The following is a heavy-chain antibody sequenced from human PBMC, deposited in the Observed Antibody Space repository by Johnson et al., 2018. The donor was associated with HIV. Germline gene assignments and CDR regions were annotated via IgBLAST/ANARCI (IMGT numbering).Heavy chain of an antibody. CDR1: GFTFSSYW. D-gene: IGHD3-16*01. J-gene: IGHJ3*02. Sequence: VQLVESGGGLVQPGGSLRLSCAASGFTFSSYWMSWVRQAPGKGLEWVANIKQDGSEKYYVDSVKGRITISRDNAKNSLYLQMNSLRAEDTAVYYCARERLGAHDAFDIWGQGTMVTVSS. CDR3: ARERLGAHDAFDI. V-gene: IGHV3-7*01. CDR2: IKQDGSEK.